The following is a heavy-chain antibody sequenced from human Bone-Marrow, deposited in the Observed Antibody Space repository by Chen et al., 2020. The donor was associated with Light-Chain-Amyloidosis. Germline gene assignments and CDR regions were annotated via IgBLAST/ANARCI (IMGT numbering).Heavy chain of an antibody. CDR2: IYPDDSDA. Sequence: EVHLEQSGPEVHKPGESLKISCKGSGYTFPNYWIGWVRQMPGKGLEWMGVIYPDDSDARYSPSFEGQVTISADKSITTAYLQWRSLKASDTAMYYCARRRDGYNFDYWGQGTLVTVSS. CDR3: ARRRDGYNFDY. V-gene: IGHV5-51*01. J-gene: IGHJ4*02. D-gene: IGHD5-12*01. CDR1: GYTFPNYW.